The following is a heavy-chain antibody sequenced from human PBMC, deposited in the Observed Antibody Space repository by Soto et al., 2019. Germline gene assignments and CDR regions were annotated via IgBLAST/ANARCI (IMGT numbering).Heavy chain of an antibody. Sequence: PSETLSLTSSVLGDSISDTRYYWGWIRQSPEKGLEWIGSTSHDGHAYYNPSLKSRVTLFADTSRNQFSLKMKSVTVADTALYFCARQVYGDYLGGNWFDPWGQGALVTVSS. V-gene: IGHV4-39*01. CDR1: GDSISDTRYY. D-gene: IGHD4-17*01. CDR3: ARQVYGDYLGGNWFDP. CDR2: TSHDGHA. J-gene: IGHJ5*02.